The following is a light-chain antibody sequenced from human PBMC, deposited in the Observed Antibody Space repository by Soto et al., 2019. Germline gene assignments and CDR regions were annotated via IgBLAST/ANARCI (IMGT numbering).Light chain of an antibody. CDR1: SSDVGSTFNY. J-gene: IGLJ3*02. CDR2: DVN. V-gene: IGLV2-14*03. Sequence: QSALTQPASVSGSPGQSITISCTGTSSDVGSTFNYVSWYQHHPGKAHRLIMSDVNHRPSGVSDRFSGSKSGNTASPTISGLQAEDEADYFCSAYSTGSTPVLFGGGTKLTVL. CDR3: SAYSTGSTPVL.